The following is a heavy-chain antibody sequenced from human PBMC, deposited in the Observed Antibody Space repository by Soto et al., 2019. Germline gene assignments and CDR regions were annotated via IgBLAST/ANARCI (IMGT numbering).Heavy chain of an antibody. J-gene: IGHJ5*02. Sequence: SYTISLASTVSGESVSSGSYYWSWIRQPPGKGLEWIGYIYYSGSTNYNPSLKSRVTISVDTSKNQFSLKLSSVTAADTAVYYCAREVICSSTSCPNWFDPWGQGTLVTVSS. CDR3: AREVICSSTSCPNWFDP. CDR2: IYYSGST. V-gene: IGHV4-61*01. CDR1: GESVSSGSYY. D-gene: IGHD2-2*01.